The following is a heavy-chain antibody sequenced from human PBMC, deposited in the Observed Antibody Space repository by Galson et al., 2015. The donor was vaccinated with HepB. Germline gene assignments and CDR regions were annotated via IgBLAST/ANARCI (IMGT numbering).Heavy chain of an antibody. CDR3: ARLIGSSGLGYFDY. Sequence: SVKVSCKASGCTFTSYGISWVRQAPGQGLEWMGWISAYNGSTNYAQKLQGRVTMTTDTSTSTAYMELRSLRSDDTAVYYCARLIGSSGLGYFDYWGQGTLVTVSS. CDR2: ISAYNGST. D-gene: IGHD6-13*01. V-gene: IGHV1-18*04. CDR1: GCTFTSYG. J-gene: IGHJ4*02.